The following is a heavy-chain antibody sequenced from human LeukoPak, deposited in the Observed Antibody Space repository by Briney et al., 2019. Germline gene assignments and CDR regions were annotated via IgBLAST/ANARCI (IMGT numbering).Heavy chain of an antibody. Sequence: GGSLRLSCAASELNFENHWMHWVRQVPGKGLEWVSRTDAGGSSTSYADTVRGRFSISRDNGKSTLYLQKNSLRVEDTAVYYCARGPPTGGGAYVGDYWGHGTLVTVSS. CDR1: ELNFENHW. J-gene: IGHJ4*01. D-gene: IGHD2-8*02. V-gene: IGHV3-74*01. CDR2: TDAGGSST. CDR3: ARGPPTGGGAYVGDY.